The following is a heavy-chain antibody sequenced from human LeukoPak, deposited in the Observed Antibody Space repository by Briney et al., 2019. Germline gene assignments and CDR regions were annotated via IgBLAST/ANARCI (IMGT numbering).Heavy chain of an antibody. CDR1: GGSISSSSYY. V-gene: IGHV4-39*01. Sequence: SETLSLTCTVSGGSISSSSYYWGWIRQPPGKGPEWIGSIYYSGSTYYNPSLKSRVTISVDTSKNQFSLKLSSVTAADTAVYYCARHIKRFGELYDDYWGQGTLVTVSS. CDR3: ARHIKRFGELYDDY. CDR2: IYYSGST. D-gene: IGHD3-10*01. J-gene: IGHJ4*02.